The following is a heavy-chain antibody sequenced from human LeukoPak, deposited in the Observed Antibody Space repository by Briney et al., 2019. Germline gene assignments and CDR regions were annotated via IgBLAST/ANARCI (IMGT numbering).Heavy chain of an antibody. CDR3: ARDGGGISSWFWAYDY. J-gene: IGHJ4*02. D-gene: IGHD6-13*01. CDR1: GFSFSNYA. V-gene: IGHV3-23*01. Sequence: GGSLRLSCAASGFSFSNYAMSWVRQAPGKGLEWVSVISGSGRSTYYADSVRGRFTISRDNSKNTLYLQVNSLSAEDTAVYYCARDGGGISSWFWAYDYWGQGALVTVSS. CDR2: ISGSGRST.